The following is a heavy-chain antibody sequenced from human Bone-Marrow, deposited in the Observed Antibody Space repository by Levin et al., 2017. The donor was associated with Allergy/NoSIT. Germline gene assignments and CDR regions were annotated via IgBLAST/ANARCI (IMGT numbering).Heavy chain of an antibody. CDR2: ISSSSTSK. J-gene: IGHJ4*02. D-gene: IGHD6-25*01. Sequence: SCAASAFTFSNYNMNWVRQAPGRGLEWVSSISSSSTSKYYADSVKGRFTISRDNTNNSLYLLMNSLRAEDTAVYYCTRGGYGDDPLDYWGQGTLVTVSS. CDR3: TRGGYGDDPLDY. V-gene: IGHV3-21*06. CDR1: AFTFSNYN.